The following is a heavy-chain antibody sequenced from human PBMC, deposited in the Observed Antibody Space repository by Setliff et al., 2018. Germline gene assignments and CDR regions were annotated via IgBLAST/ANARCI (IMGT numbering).Heavy chain of an antibody. CDR2: ISAYNGKT. D-gene: IGHD2-8*01. J-gene: IGHJ4*02. V-gene: IGHV1-18*01. CDR1: GYTLSNSI. CDR3: LRLVRYCTKIACQATSGDEV. Sequence: ASVKVSCKASGYTLSNSILSWVRQAPGQGLEWMGWISAYNGKTYFAQKFPDRITLTKDTSTNTGYLELRGLRSDDTAVYYCLRLVRYCTKIACQATSGDEVWGLGTLVTVSS.